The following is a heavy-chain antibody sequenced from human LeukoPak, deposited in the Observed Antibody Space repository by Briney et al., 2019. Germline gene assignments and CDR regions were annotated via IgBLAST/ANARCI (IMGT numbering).Heavy chain of an antibody. J-gene: IGHJ4*02. D-gene: IGHD2-2*01. Sequence: GASVKVSCKASGYTFTDYYMHWVRQAPVQGFEWMGWINPNDGDTNYAQKFQGRVTMTRDTSISTAHMEVSRLRSDDTAVYYCARANFLYCSSSTCLFDYWGQGTLVTVSS. V-gene: IGHV1-2*02. CDR2: INPNDGDT. CDR3: ARANFLYCSSSTCLFDY. CDR1: GYTFTDYY.